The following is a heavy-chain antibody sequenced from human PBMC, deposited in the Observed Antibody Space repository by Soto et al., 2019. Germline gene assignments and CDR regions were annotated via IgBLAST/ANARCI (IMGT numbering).Heavy chain of an antibody. CDR3: ARGRATVTAYYYYYYGMDV. J-gene: IGHJ6*02. D-gene: IGHD4-17*01. V-gene: IGHV6-1*01. CDR2: TYYRSKWYN. CDR1: GDSVSSNSAA. Sequence: PSQTLSLTCAISGDSVSSNSAAWNWIRQSPSRGLEWLGRTYYRSKWYNDYAVSVKSRISINADTSKNQFSLKLSSVTAADTAVYYCARGRATVTAYYYYYYGMDVWGQGTTVTVS.